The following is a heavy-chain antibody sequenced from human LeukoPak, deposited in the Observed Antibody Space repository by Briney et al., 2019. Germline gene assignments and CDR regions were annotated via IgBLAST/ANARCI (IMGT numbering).Heavy chain of an antibody. D-gene: IGHD4-17*01. CDR2: ISYDGSNK. J-gene: IGHJ3*02. CDR1: GFTFSSYG. CDR3: ARGHYGDYDYDAFDI. Sequence: GGSLRLSCAASGFTFSSYGMHWVRQAPGKGLDWVAVISYDGSNKSYADSVKGRFTISRDNSKNTLYLQMNSLRAEDTAVYYCARGHYGDYDYDAFDIWGQGTMVTVSS. V-gene: IGHV3-30*19.